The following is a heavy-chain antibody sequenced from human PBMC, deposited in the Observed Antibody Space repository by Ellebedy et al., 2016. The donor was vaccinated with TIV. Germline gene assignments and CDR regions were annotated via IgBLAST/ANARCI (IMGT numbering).Heavy chain of an antibody. CDR2: IYYSGSP. Sequence: SETLSLXXTVSGGSISSSSYYWGWIRQPPGKGLEWIGSIYYSGSPYYNPSLKSRVTISVDTSKNQFSLKLSSVTAADTAVYYCARDGYYGSGKSYWGQGTLVTVSS. J-gene: IGHJ4*02. CDR3: ARDGYYGSGKSY. D-gene: IGHD3-10*01. V-gene: IGHV4-39*07. CDR1: GGSISSSSYY.